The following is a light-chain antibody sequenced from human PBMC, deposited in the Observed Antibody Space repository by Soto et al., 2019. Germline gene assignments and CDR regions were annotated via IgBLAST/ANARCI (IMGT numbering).Light chain of an antibody. CDR3: QQYGSSRSFT. V-gene: IGKV3-20*01. Sequence: SPATLSVSPGERATLSYRASQSVSSSYLAWYQQKPGQAPRLLIYGASSRATGIPDRFSGSGSGTDFTLTISRLEPEDFAVYYCQQYGSSRSFTFGPGTKVDIK. CDR1: QSVSSSY. J-gene: IGKJ3*01. CDR2: GAS.